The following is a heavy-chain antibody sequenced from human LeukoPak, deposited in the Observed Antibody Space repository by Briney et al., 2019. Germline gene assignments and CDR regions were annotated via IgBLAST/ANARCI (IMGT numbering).Heavy chain of an antibody. CDR2: ISSSSSYI. J-gene: IGHJ3*02. V-gene: IGHV3-21*01. CDR1: GFTFSSYS. Sequence: GGSLRLSCAASGFTFSSYSMNWVRQAPGKGLEWVSSISSSSSYIHYADSVKGRFTISRDNAKNSLYLQMNSLRAEDTAVYYCARVGSGYDAFDIWGQGTMVTVSS. CDR3: ARVGSGYDAFDI. D-gene: IGHD5-12*01.